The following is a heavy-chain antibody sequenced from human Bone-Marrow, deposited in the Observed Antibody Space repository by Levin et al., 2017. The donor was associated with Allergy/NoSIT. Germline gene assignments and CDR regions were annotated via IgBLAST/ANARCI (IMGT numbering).Heavy chain of an antibody. CDR2: VKGDGSMQ. D-gene: IGHD6-6*01. CDR1: GFTFSDYW. V-gene: IGHV3-7*01. Sequence: GGSLRLSCAASGFTFSDYWMSWVRQPPGKGLEWVGNVKGDGSMQRYVDSVKGRFTISRDNAKNSLYLQMSSLRVEDTAVYYCARAQVSASGDYWGKGTLVTVSS. CDR3: ARAQVSASGDY. J-gene: IGHJ4*02.